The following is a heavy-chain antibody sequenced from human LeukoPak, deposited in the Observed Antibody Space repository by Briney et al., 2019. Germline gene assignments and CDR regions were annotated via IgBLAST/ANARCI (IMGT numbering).Heavy chain of an antibody. Sequence: SETLSLTCTVSGGSISSGSYYWSWIRQPAGKGLEWIGRIYTSGSTNYNPSLKSRVTISVDTSKNQFSLKLSSVTAADTAVYYCARWAVTHDYWGQGTLVTVSS. D-gene: IGHD4-11*01. CDR1: GGSISSGSYY. V-gene: IGHV4-61*02. CDR3: ARWAVTHDY. CDR2: IYTSGST. J-gene: IGHJ4*02.